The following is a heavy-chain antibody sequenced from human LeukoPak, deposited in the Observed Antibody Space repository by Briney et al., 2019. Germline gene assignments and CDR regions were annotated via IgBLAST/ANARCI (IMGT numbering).Heavy chain of an antibody. CDR1: GGSISSLY. CDR2: IFYAGST. Sequence: SETLSLTCTVSGGSISSLYWSWIRQPPGKGLEWIGYIFYAGSTYYNPSLKSRVTMSVDTSKNQFSLRLSSVTAVDTAVYYCARIGPILGAAWVDYWGQGTLVSVSS. J-gene: IGHJ4*02. D-gene: IGHD3-3*02. V-gene: IGHV4-59*11. CDR3: ARIGPILGAAWVDY.